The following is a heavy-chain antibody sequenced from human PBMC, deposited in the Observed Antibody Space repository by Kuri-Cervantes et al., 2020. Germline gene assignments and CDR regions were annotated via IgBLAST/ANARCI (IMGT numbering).Heavy chain of an antibody. V-gene: IGHV3-11*04. Sequence: GGSLRLSCAASGFTFSDYYMSWIRQAPGKGLEWVSYISSSGSTIYYADSVKGRFTISRDNAKNSLYLQMNSLRAEDTAVYYCASSLNRLLLIDYWGQGTLVTVSS. CDR3: ASSLNRLLLIDY. D-gene: IGHD2-15*01. CDR2: ISSSGSTI. J-gene: IGHJ4*02. CDR1: GFTFSDYY.